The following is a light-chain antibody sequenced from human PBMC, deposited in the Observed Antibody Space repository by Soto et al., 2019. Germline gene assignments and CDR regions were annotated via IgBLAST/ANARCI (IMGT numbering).Light chain of an antibody. CDR3: NSYTITSARV. Sequence: SALTQPASVSGSPEQSITISCTGTSSDVGGYNFVSWYQHHPGKAPKLVIYEVSKRPSGISNRFSGSKSGNTATLTISGLQVEDEADYYCNSYTITSARVFGTGTKVTVL. CDR2: EVS. J-gene: IGLJ1*01. V-gene: IGLV2-14*01. CDR1: SSDVGGYNF.